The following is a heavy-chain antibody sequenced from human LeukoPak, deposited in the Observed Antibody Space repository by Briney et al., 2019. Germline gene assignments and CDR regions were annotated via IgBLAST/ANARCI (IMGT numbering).Heavy chain of an antibody. J-gene: IGHJ4*02. V-gene: IGHV3-21*01. CDR2: ISISSDYI. Sequence: PGGSLRLSCAASGFTFSSYSMNWVRQAPGKGLEWVSSISISSDYIYYADSLKGRFTISRDNAKNSLYLQMNILRAEDTAVYYCARGVGPTIFYFDYWGQGTLVTVSS. CDR3: ARGVGPTIFYFDY. D-gene: IGHD1-26*01. CDR1: GFTFSSYS.